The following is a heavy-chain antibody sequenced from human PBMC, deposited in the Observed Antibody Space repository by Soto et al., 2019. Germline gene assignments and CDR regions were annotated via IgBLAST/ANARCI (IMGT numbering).Heavy chain of an antibody. CDR3: ARVLYYYDSSGYYYVNYFDY. J-gene: IGHJ4*02. CDR1: GYTFTSYG. Sequence: GASVKVSCKASGYTFTSYGISWVRQAPGQGLEWMGWISAYNGNTNYAQKLQGRVTMTTDTSTSTAYMELRSLRSDDTAVYYCARVLYYYDSSGYYYVNYFDYWGQGTLVTVSS. D-gene: IGHD3-22*01. V-gene: IGHV1-18*04. CDR2: ISAYNGNT.